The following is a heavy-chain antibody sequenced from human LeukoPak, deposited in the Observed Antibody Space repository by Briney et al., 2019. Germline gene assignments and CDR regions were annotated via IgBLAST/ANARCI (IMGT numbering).Heavy chain of an antibody. J-gene: IGHJ5*02. Sequence: SETLSLTCAVSGYSISSGYYWGWIRQPPGKGLEGIWSIYHSGSTYYNPSLKSRVTISVDTSKNHFSLKLTSVTAADTAVYYCARAPRAYYDSSGYHGWFDPWGQGTLVTVSS. CDR3: ARAPRAYYDSSGYHGWFDP. CDR2: IYHSGST. V-gene: IGHV4-38-2*01. CDR1: GYSISSGYY. D-gene: IGHD3-22*01.